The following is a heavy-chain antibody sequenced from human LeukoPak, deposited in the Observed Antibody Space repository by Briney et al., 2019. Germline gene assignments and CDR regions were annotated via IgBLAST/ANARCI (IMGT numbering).Heavy chain of an antibody. CDR1: GFTVSSNY. D-gene: IGHD6-13*01. CDR3: ARVMAAAGTRWFDP. Sequence: WGSLRLSGAASGFTVSSNYMSWVRQAPGKGLEGVSVIYSGGSTYDADSVKGRFTISRDNSKNTLYLQMNSLRAEDTAVYYCARVMAAAGTRWFDPWGQGTLVTVSS. CDR2: IYSGGST. V-gene: IGHV3-66*02. J-gene: IGHJ5*02.